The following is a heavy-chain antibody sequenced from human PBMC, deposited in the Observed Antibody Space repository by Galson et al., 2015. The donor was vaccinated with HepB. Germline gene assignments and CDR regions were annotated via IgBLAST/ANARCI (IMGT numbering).Heavy chain of an antibody. D-gene: IGHD2-2*01. CDR1: GFTFSSYA. CDR2: IRGSGGST. CDR3: AKGDQVFGCSSTSCYYYYGMDV. V-gene: IGHV3-23*01. J-gene: IGHJ6*02. Sequence: SLRLSCAASGFTFSSYAMSWVRQAPGKGLEWVSAIRGSGGSTYYAGSVKGRFTISRDNSKNTLYLQMNSLRAEDTAVYYCAKGDQVFGCSSTSCYYYYGMDVWGQGTTVTVSS.